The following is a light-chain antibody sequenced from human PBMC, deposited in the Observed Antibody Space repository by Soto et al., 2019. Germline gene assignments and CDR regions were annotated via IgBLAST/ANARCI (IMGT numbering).Light chain of an antibody. J-gene: IGLJ2*01. CDR3: SSYTSSSTLGVV. Sequence: QSALTQPASVSGSPGQSITNSCTGTSSDVGGYNYVSWYQQHPGKAPKLMIYEVSNRPSGVSNRFSGSKSGNTASLTISGLQAEDEADYYCSSYTSSSTLGVVFGGGTQLTVL. CDR2: EVS. CDR1: SSDVGGYNY. V-gene: IGLV2-14*01.